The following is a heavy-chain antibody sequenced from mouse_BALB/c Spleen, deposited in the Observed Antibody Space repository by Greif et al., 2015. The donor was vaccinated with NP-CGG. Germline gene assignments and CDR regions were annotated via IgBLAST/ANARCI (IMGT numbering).Heavy chain of an antibody. D-gene: IGHD2-10*01. CDR2: ISSGGSYT. Sequence: EVKLVESGGGLVKPGGSLKLSCAASGFTFSSYAMSWVRQTPEKRLEWVATISSGGSYTYYPDSVKGRFTISRDNAKNALYLQMSSLRSEDTAMYYCARTGSYYGNGAWFAYWGQGTLVTVSA. V-gene: IGHV5-9-3*01. J-gene: IGHJ3*01. CDR3: ARTGSYYGNGAWFAY. CDR1: GFTFSSYA.